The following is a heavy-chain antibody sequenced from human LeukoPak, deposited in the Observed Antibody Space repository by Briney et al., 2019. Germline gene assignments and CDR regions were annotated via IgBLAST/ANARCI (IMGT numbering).Heavy chain of an antibody. CDR3: ARAPYYGSGSPLGP. J-gene: IGHJ5*02. CDR1: GYTFTSYG. V-gene: IGHV1-18*01. Sequence: ASVKVSCKASGYTFTSYGISWVRQAPGQGLEWMGWISAYSGNTNYAQKLQGRVTMTTDTSTSTAYMELRSLRSDDTAVYYCARAPYYGSGSPLGPWGQGTLVTVSS. D-gene: IGHD3-10*01. CDR2: ISAYSGNT.